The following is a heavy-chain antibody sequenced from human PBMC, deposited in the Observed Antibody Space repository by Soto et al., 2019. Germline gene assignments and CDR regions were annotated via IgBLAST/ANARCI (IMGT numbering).Heavy chain of an antibody. D-gene: IGHD1-7*01. CDR2: MSGSSSTT. Sequence: GGSLRLSCATSGLTFSDYAMSWVRQAPGGGLEWVSSMSGSSSTTYYADSVRGRFTISRDRSKNTLYLQMSSLRAEDTALYYCAKNQERELPRVIDFWGQGTLVTVSS. CDR3: AKNQERELPRVIDF. V-gene: IGHV3-23*01. J-gene: IGHJ4*02. CDR1: GLTFSDYA.